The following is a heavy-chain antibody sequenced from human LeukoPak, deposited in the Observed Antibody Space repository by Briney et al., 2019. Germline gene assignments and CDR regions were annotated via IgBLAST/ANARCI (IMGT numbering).Heavy chain of an antibody. V-gene: IGHV5-10-1*01. D-gene: IGHD6-19*01. CDR1: GYSIPIYW. J-gene: IGHJ4*02. CDR3: ASSTPGYSSGWSNH. Sequence: GESLHFSCKGSGYSIPIYWISWVRQMPGKGLEWMGRIDPSDSYTMYSPSFQGHITISADKSINTAYLQWSSLKASDNGIYYCASSTPGYSSGWSNHWGQGAMLTVPS. CDR2: IDPSDSYT.